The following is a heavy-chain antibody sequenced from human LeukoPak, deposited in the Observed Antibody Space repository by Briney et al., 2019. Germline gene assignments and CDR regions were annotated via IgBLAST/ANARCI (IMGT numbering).Heavy chain of an antibody. Sequence: GGSLRLSCAASGFTVSSSYMNWVRRAPGEGLEWASLIYSGGGTYYADSVKSRFTISRDNSKNTLYLRMNSLRAEDTAVYYCARNYYDSSAYYYFDYWGQGTLVTVSS. CDR1: GFTVSSSY. CDR3: ARNYYDSSAYYYFDY. D-gene: IGHD3-22*01. V-gene: IGHV3-66*01. CDR2: IYSGGGT. J-gene: IGHJ4*02.